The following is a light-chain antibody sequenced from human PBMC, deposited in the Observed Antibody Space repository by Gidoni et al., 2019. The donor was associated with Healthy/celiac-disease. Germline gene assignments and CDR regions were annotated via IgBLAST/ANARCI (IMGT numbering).Light chain of an antibody. J-gene: IGKJ5*01. CDR2: GAS. V-gene: IGKV3-20*01. Sequence: EIVLTQSPGTLSLSPGERATLSCRASQSVSISYLAWYKQKPGQAPRLLIYGASSRATGIQDRFSGSGSGTDFTLNISRLEPEEFAGYYCQQYGSSPITLGQGTRLEIK. CDR1: QSVSISY. CDR3: QQYGSSPIT.